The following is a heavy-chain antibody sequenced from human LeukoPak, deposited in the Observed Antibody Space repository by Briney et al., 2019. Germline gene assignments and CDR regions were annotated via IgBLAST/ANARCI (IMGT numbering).Heavy chain of an antibody. V-gene: IGHV1-18*04. CDR2: ISVYNGNT. Sequence: GASVKVSCKASGYTFTSYYMHWVRQAPGQGLEWMGWISVYNGNTNYAQKLQGRVTMTTDTSTSTAYMELRSLRSDDTAVYYCARDRLGYCSGGSCYYYGMDVWGQGTTVTVSS. CDR1: GYTFTSYY. J-gene: IGHJ6*02. CDR3: ARDRLGYCSGGSCYYYGMDV. D-gene: IGHD2-15*01.